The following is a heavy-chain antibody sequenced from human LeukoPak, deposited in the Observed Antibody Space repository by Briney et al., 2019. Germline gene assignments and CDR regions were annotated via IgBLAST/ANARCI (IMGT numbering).Heavy chain of an antibody. J-gene: IGHJ4*02. Sequence: SETLSLTCTVSGGSISSSSYYWGWIRQPPGKGLEWIGSIYYSGSTYYNPSLKSRVTISVDTSKNQFSLKLSSVTAADTAVYYCARHRWLWFYGSGSYTFDYWGQGTLVTVSS. V-gene: IGHV4-39*01. CDR3: ARHRWLWFYGSGSYTFDY. CDR1: GGSISSSSYY. D-gene: IGHD3-10*01. CDR2: IYYSGST.